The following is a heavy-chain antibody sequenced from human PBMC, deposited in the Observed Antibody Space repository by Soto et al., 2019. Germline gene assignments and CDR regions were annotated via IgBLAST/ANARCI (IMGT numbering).Heavy chain of an antibody. CDR1: GFTFTNYW. D-gene: IGHD4-4*01. V-gene: IGHV3-74*01. CDR2: INADGSYA. CDR3: ARDFDMSETPVDDFDS. Sequence: GGSLRLSCAASGFTFTNYWMHWVRQVPGKGLVWVSRINADGSYASYADFVKGRFTISRDNSRNTVHLQMNSLSAEDTAVYYCARDFDMSETPVDDFDSWGQG. J-gene: IGHJ4*02.